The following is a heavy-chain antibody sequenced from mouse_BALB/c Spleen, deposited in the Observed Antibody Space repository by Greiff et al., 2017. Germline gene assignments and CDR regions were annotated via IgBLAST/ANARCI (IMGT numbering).Heavy chain of an antibody. Sequence: VQRVESGPGLVAPSQSLSITCTVSGFSLTSYGVHWVRQPPGKGLEWLGVIWAGGSTNYNSALMSRLSISKDNSKSQVFLKMNSLQTDDTAMYYCARDGSMITTKAWFAYWGQGTLVTVSA. J-gene: IGHJ3*01. CDR2: IWAGGST. D-gene: IGHD2-4*01. V-gene: IGHV2-9*02. CDR1: GFSLTSYG. CDR3: ARDGSMITTKAWFAY.